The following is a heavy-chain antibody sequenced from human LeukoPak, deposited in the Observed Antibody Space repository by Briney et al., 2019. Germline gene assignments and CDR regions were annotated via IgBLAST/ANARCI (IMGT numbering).Heavy chain of an antibody. V-gene: IGHV4-4*07. CDR2: IHASGNT. D-gene: IGHD3-10*01. CDR1: GGSISHYC. J-gene: IGHJ6*03. CDR3: ARGLTYYGSGSYDIYYYMDV. Sequence: PSETLSLTCTVSGGSISHYCWSWIRQPAGKGLEWIGRIHASGNTNYNPSLKTRVTMSVDTSKNQFSLKLSSVTAADTAVYYCARGLTYYGSGSYDIYYYMDVWGKGTTVTVSS.